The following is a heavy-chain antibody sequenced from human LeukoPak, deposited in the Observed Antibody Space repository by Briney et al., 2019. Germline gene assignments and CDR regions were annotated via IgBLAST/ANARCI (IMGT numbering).Heavy chain of an antibody. Sequence: GGSLRLSCAASGFTFSSYGMHWVRQPPGKGLEWVAVVSYDGSNKYYADSVKGRFTISRDNSKNTLYLQMNGLRAEDTAVYNCAKSNDGIVVVPAAAYRHWGQGTLVTVSS. D-gene: IGHD2-2*01. CDR3: AKSNDGIVVVPAAAYRH. CDR2: VSYDGSNK. V-gene: IGHV3-30*18. CDR1: GFTFSSYG. J-gene: IGHJ4*02.